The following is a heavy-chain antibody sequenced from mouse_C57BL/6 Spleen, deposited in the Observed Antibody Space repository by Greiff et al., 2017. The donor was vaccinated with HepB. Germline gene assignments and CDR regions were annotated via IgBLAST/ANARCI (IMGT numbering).Heavy chain of an antibody. J-gene: IGHJ4*01. V-gene: IGHV1-54*01. Sequence: QVQLQQSGAELVRPGHPVKVPCKASGYAFTNYLLEWVKQRPGQGLEWIGVINPGSGGNTYNEKFKGKATLTADRSSSTAYMQLSSLTSEDSAFYFWARSSNYPVYYAMDYWGQGPSVTVSS. CDR2: INPGSGGN. CDR3: ARSSNYPVYYAMDY. CDR1: GYAFTNYL. D-gene: IGHD2-5*01.